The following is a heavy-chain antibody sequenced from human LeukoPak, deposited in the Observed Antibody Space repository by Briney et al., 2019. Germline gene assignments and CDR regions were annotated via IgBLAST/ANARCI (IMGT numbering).Heavy chain of an antibody. CDR2: ISGSGGTT. V-gene: IGHV3-23*01. J-gene: IGHJ4*02. CDR3: AKGDVVTAIFPLDY. Sequence: GGSLRLSCTASGFTFSSYAMSWVRQAPGKGLEWVSGISGSGGTTYYADSVQGRFTISRDNSKKTLFLQMSSLRAEDTAVYYCAKGDVVTAIFPLDYWGQGTLVIVSS. CDR1: GFTFSSYA. D-gene: IGHD5-12*01.